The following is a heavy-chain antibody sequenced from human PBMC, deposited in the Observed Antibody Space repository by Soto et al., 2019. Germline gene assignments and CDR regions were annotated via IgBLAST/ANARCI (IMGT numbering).Heavy chain of an antibody. Sequence: EVQLLESGGGLVQPGGSLRLSCAASGFTFSSYAMSWVRQAPGKGLEWVSAISGSGGSTYYADSVKGRFTISRDNSKNTLDLQMNSLRAEDTAVYYCAKDQGRGYSYNWFDPWGQGTLVTVSS. CDR1: GFTFSSYA. D-gene: IGHD4-4*01. J-gene: IGHJ5*02. CDR2: ISGSGGST. V-gene: IGHV3-23*01. CDR3: AKDQGRGYSYNWFDP.